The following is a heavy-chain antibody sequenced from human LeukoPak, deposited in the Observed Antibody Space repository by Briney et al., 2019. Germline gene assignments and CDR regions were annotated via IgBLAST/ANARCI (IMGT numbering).Heavy chain of an antibody. J-gene: IGHJ4*02. CDR3: ARGGTAVTTNYFDY. Sequence: GASVKVSCKASGYTFTSYGISWVRQAPGQGLEWMGVISPSGGDTTYAQRFQGRLTMTRDTSTSTVYMEVSSLRSEDTAVYYCARGGTAVTTNYFDYWGQGTLITVSS. V-gene: IGHV1-46*01. CDR1: GYTFTSYG. D-gene: IGHD1-1*01. CDR2: ISPSGGDT.